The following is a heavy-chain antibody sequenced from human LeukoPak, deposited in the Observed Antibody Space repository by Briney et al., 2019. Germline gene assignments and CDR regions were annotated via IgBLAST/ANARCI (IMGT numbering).Heavy chain of an antibody. CDR3: ARDGGFGGDDY. D-gene: IGHD3-10*01. CDR2: ISPDGSEK. V-gene: IGHV3-7*01. Sequence: GGSLRLSCAASGFTFTSSWMTWVRQAPGKGLEWVAIISPDGSEKKYVDSVKGRFTISRDNAKSSVYLQMSSLRFDDTAVYYCARDGGFGGDDYWGQGTLVTVSS. J-gene: IGHJ4*02. CDR1: GFTFTSSW.